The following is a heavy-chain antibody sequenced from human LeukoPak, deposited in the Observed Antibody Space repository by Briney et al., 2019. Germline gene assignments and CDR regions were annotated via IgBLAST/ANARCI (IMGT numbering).Heavy chain of an antibody. D-gene: IGHD2-15*01. V-gene: IGHV3-23*01. CDR1: GFTFSTYA. CDR3: VRQSGYCGGGTCYYPY. CDR2: ISGGSSTT. Sequence: PGGSLRLSCAASGFTFSTYAMSWVRQAPGKGLEWLSVISGGSSTTYYADSVKGRFTISRDNSKNTLYLQMNSLTAEDTAVYYCVRQSGYCGGGTCYYPYWGQGALVTVSS. J-gene: IGHJ4*02.